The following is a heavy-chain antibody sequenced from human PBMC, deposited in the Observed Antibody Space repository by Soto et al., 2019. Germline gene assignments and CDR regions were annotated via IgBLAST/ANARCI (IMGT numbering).Heavy chain of an antibody. D-gene: IGHD3-22*01. Sequence: ASVKVSCKASGYTFTSYGISWVRQSPGQGLEWMGWISAYNGNTNYAQKLQGRVTMTTDTSTSTAYMELRSLRSDDTAVYYCARASDYYDSSGYYYEPYYFEYWGQGTLVTVSS. CDR3: ARASDYYDSSGYYYEPYYFEY. V-gene: IGHV1-18*04. J-gene: IGHJ4*02. CDR1: GYTFTSYG. CDR2: ISAYNGNT.